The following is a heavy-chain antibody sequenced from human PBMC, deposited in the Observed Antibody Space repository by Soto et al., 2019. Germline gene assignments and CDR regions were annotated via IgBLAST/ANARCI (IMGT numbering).Heavy chain of an antibody. V-gene: IGHV1-69*01. CDR2: RIPIFGTA. Sequence: QVQLVQSGAEVKKPGSSVKVSCKASGGTFSSNPISWWRQAPEQGLEWMGGRIPIFGTANYAQRFKGRVTITADESTSTAYMELSSLRSEDTAVYYCARVENYDSSGTLDYWGQGTLVTVSS. J-gene: IGHJ4*02. D-gene: IGHD3-22*01. CDR1: GGTFSSNP. CDR3: ARVENYDSSGTLDY.